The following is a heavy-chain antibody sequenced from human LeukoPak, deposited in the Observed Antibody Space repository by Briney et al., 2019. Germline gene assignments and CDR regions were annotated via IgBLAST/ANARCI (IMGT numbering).Heavy chain of an antibody. CDR1: GYKFSSHF. J-gene: IGHJ6*04. D-gene: IGHD4-17*01. Sequence: GESLTISCKASGYKFSSHFISWVRQMPGTGLEWMGRVDPSDSSATYSPSFQGHVTISTDKPIATAYLQWTDLKSSDTAIYYCATLGYGDYGMDVWGEGTTVTVSS. CDR3: ATLGYGDYGMDV. V-gene: IGHV5-10-1*01. CDR2: VDPSDSSA.